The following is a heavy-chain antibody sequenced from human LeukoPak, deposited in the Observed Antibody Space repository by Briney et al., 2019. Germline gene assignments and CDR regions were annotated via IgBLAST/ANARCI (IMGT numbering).Heavy chain of an antibody. D-gene: IGHD3-3*01. CDR1: GFIFSGYA. CDR2: ISYDGSNE. V-gene: IGHV3-30-3*01. Sequence: GGSLRLSCAASGAASGFIFSGYAMHWVRQAPGKGLEWVAIISYDGSNEYYAGSVRGRFIISRDNSRDTIYLQMSSLRVEDTAVYYCASGYDFWSGYPPAQYSMDVWGQGTTVTVSS. CDR3: ASGYDFWSGYPPAQYSMDV. J-gene: IGHJ6*02.